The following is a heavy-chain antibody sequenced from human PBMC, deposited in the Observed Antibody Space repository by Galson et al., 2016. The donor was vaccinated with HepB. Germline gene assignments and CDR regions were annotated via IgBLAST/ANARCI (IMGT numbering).Heavy chain of an antibody. J-gene: IGHJ4*02. CDR3: TRGRGIAV. Sequence: ETLSLTCAVYGGSFSGYYWSWIRQPPGKGLEWIGEIDDGGSTNYSPSLKSRVTISIDTSKNQFSLKLNSVSAADTAVYYCTRGRGIAVWGQGTLVTVSS. D-gene: IGHD6-13*01. V-gene: IGHV4-34*01. CDR1: GGSFSGYY. CDR2: IDDGGST.